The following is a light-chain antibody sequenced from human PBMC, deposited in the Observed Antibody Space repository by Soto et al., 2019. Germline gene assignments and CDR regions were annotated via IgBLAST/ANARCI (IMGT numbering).Light chain of an antibody. CDR3: QHRSNWPT. CDR1: QSVSSY. CDR2: DAS. J-gene: IGKJ5*01. V-gene: IGKV3-11*01. Sequence: EIVLTQSPATLSLSPGERATLSCRASQSVSSYLAWYQQKPGQAPRLLIYDASNRATGIPARFSGSGSGTDFPLTISSLEEEDSAFYYWQHRSNWPTFGQGTQLEIK.